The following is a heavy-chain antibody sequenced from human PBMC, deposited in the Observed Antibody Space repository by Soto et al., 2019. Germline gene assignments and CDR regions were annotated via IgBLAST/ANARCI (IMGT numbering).Heavy chain of an antibody. Sequence: QAQLMQSGAEVKEPGSSVKVSCKASGGTFSGYAINWVRQAPGQGLEWMGGIIPLLGITDYGQKFQGRITIAADESTGTAYMDLRALRSEDTAVYYCARDPRSITGTTSSEDFQHWGQGTLVSVSS. D-gene: IGHD1-20*01. CDR3: ARDPRSITGTTSSEDFQH. V-gene: IGHV1-69*01. J-gene: IGHJ1*01. CDR2: IIPLLGIT. CDR1: GGTFSGYA.